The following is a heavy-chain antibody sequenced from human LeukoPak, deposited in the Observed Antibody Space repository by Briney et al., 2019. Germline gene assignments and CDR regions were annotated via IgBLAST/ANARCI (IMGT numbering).Heavy chain of an antibody. V-gene: IGHV1-2*02. CDR3: ARDPSLYSSGWYTVGGNWFDP. Sequence: ASVKVSCKASGYTFTGYYMHWVRQAPGQGPEWMGWINPNSGGTNYAQKFQGRVTMTRDTSISTAYVELSRLRSDDTAVYYCARDPSLYSSGWYTVGGNWFDPWGQGTLVTVSS. D-gene: IGHD6-19*01. CDR2: INPNSGGT. J-gene: IGHJ5*02. CDR1: GYTFTGYY.